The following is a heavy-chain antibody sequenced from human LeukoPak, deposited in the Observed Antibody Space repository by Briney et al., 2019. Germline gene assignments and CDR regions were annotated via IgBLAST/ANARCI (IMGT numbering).Heavy chain of an antibody. CDR1: GGSFSGYY. Sequence: PSETLSLTCAVYGGSFSGYYWSWIRQPPGKGLEWIGEINHSGSTNYNPSLKSRVTISVDTSKNQFSLKLSSVTAADTAVYYCARDFVVVPAATQRAFDIWGQGTMVTVSS. D-gene: IGHD2-2*01. CDR3: ARDFVVVPAATQRAFDI. CDR2: INHSGST. J-gene: IGHJ3*02. V-gene: IGHV4-34*01.